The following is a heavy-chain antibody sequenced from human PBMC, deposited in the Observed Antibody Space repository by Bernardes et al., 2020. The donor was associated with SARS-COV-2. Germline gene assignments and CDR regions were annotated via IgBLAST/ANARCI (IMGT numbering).Heavy chain of an antibody. CDR3: ASGVADYDILTGYYYYGMDV. J-gene: IGHJ6*02. V-gene: IGHV4-59*01. CDR1: GGSISSYY. Sequence: SETLSLTCTVSGGSISSYYWSWIRQPPGKGLEWIGYIYYSGSTNYNPSLKSRVTISVDTSKNQFSLKLSSVTAADTAVYYCASGVADYDILTGYYYYGMDVWGQGTTVTVSS. D-gene: IGHD3-9*01. CDR2: IYYSGST.